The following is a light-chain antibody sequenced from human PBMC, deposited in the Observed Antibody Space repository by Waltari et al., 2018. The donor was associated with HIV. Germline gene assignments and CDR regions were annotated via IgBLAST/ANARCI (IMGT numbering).Light chain of an antibody. V-gene: IGLV2-8*01. CDR3: SSFAGTNNLL. Sequence: QSALTQPPSASGSPGQSVTISCTGTSSDDGDYNYVSWYQQHPGKAPKLMIFECSKRPSVVPDRFSGSKSGNTASLTVSGLQAEDEADYYCSSFAGTNNLLFGGGTKLTVL. CDR1: SSDDGDYNY. CDR2: ECS. J-gene: IGLJ3*02.